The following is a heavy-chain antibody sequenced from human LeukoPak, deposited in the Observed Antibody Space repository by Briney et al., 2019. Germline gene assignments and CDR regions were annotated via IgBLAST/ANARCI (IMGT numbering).Heavy chain of an antibody. Sequence: GGSLRLSCAASGFTVSRNYMGSGRQAPGKGLEWVSVIYSGGSTYYADSVKGRFTISRDNSKNTLYLQMNSLRAEDTAVYYCARAYPYYYNSSGYFDYWGQGTLVTVSS. CDR2: IYSGGST. D-gene: IGHD3-22*01. V-gene: IGHV3-53*01. J-gene: IGHJ4*02. CDR3: ARAYPYYYNSSGYFDY. CDR1: GFTVSRNY.